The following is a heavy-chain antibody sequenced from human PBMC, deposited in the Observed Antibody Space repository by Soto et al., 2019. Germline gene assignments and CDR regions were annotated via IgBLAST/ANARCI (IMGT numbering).Heavy chain of an antibody. D-gene: IGHD2-2*01. J-gene: IGHJ4*02. CDR2: IYYSGST. Sequence: QLQLQESGPGVVKPSETLSLTCSVSGDSITSSRYYWGWIRQSPQTGLEWIGSIYYSGSTFYNPSLKSRVTVSVDTSKNQFSLKLTSVSAADTSLYFCARQTASIVRQGDFDYWGQGTLVTVSS. CDR1: GDSITSSRYY. V-gene: IGHV4-39*01. CDR3: ARQTASIVRQGDFDY.